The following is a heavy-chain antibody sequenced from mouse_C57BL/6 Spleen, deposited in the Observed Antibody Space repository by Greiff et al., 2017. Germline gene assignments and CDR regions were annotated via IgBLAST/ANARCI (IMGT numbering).Heavy chain of an antibody. CDR3: SREDDYDASAY. Sequence: QVQLQQSGAELVKPGASVTLSCKASGYTFTDYEMHWVKQTPGKGLEWIGSINPGSGGTEYNQKCKGKATLTADKSSSTAYMELRSLTSEDAAVYYCSREDDYDASAYWGQGTTVTVSS. J-gene: IGHJ2*01. CDR2: INPGSGGT. V-gene: IGHV1-15*01. CDR1: GYTFTDYE. D-gene: IGHD2-4*01.